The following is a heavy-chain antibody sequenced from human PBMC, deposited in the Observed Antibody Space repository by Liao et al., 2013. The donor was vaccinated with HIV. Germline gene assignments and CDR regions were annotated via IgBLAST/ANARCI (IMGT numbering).Heavy chain of an antibody. V-gene: IGHV4-34*02. CDR1: GGPFNTYY. D-gene: IGHD6-6*01. CDR3: ARIAARPSY. J-gene: IGHJ4*02. Sequence: QVQLQQWGAGLLKPSETLSLTCAVHGGPFNTYYWSWIRQPSEKGLEWIGEINHSGSVNYSPSLKSRVTISIDTSKNQFSLTLRSVTAADTAVYYCARIAARPSYWGQGTLVTVSS. CDR2: INHSGSV.